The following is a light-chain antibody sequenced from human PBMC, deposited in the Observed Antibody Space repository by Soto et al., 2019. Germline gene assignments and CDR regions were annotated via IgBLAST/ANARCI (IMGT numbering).Light chain of an antibody. CDR2: EVT. Sequence: QSVLTQPASVSGSPGQSITISCTGTSGDVGGYNYVSWYQQHPGKAPKLLIYEVTDRPSGVSIRFSGSKSGNTASLTISGLQAEDEADYYCSSYTSSYTLVFGTGTKVTVL. V-gene: IGLV2-14*01. CDR1: SGDVGGYNY. J-gene: IGLJ1*01. CDR3: SSYTSSYTLV.